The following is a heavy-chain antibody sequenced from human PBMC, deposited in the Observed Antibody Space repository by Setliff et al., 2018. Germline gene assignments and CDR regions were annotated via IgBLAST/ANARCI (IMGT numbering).Heavy chain of an antibody. CDR1: GDSISNYY. CDR3: ARDRSAYSYGLDV. CDR2: VYHNGNT. Sequence: SETLSLTCTVSGDSISNYYWSWVRQPPGKGLEWIGYVYHNGNTNFNPSLKSRVTMSVDTSKNQFALHLKSVTAADTAVYYCARDRSAYSYGLDVWGQGTTVTVSS. J-gene: IGHJ6*02. D-gene: IGHD2-15*01. V-gene: IGHV4-59*01.